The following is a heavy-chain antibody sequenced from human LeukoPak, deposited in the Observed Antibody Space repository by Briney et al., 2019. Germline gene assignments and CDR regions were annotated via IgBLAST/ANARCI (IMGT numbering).Heavy chain of an antibody. V-gene: IGHV3-21*01. CDR3: AREGFGGVIVIPNYFDY. CDR2: ISSSSSYI. D-gene: IGHD3-16*02. Sequence: PGGSLRLSCAASGFTFSSYSMNWVRQAPGKGLEWVSSISSSSSYIYYADSVKGRFTISRDNAKNSLYLQMNSLRAEDTAVYYCAREGFGGVIVIPNYFDYWGRGTLVTVSS. CDR1: GFTFSSYS. J-gene: IGHJ4*02.